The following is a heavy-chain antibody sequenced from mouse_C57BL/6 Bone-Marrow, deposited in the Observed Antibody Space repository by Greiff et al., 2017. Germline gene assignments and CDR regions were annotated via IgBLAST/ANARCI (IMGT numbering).Heavy chain of an antibody. CDR1: GYAFSSYW. Sequence: VQLQQSGAELVKPGASVKISCKASGYAFSSYWMHWVKQRPGKGLEWIGQIYPGDGDTTYNGKCKGKATLTADKSSSTAYMQLSSLTSEDSAVYFVARSHYYGSSYGYSYCYFWGTGTTVTVSS. CDR2: IYPGDGDT. J-gene: IGHJ1*03. CDR3: ARSHYYGSSYGYSYCYF. V-gene: IGHV1-80*01. D-gene: IGHD1-1*01.